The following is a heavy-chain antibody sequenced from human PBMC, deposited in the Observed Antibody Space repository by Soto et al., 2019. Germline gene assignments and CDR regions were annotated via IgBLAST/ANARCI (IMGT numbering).Heavy chain of an antibody. CDR3: ARGVRDIVVVVASYYFDY. D-gene: IGHD2-15*01. Sequence: ASVKVSWKASGYTFTSYAMHWVRQAPGQRLEWMGWINAGNGNTKYSQKFQGRVTITRDTSASTAYMELSSLRSEDTAVYYCARGVRDIVVVVASYYFDYWGQGTLVTVSS. V-gene: IGHV1-3*01. CDR1: GYTFTSYA. J-gene: IGHJ4*02. CDR2: INAGNGNT.